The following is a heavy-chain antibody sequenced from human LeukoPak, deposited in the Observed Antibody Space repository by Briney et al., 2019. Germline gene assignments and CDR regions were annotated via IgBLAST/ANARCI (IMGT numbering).Heavy chain of an antibody. CDR1: GYTFTGYY. D-gene: IGHD3-3*01. V-gene: IGHV1-2*06. Sequence: GASVKVSCKASGYTFTGYYMHWVRQAPGQGLEWMGRINPNSGGTNYAQKFQGRVTMTRDTSISTAYMELSRLRSDDTAVYYCARAEIPIFGPTYRPVDYWGQGTLVTVSS. J-gene: IGHJ4*02. CDR3: ARAEIPIFGPTYRPVDY. CDR2: INPNSGGT.